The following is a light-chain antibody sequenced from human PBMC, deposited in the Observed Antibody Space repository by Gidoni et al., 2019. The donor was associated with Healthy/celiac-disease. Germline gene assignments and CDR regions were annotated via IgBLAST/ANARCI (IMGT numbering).Light chain of an antibody. Sequence: EIVLTQSPATLSLSPGERATLSCRASQSVSSYLAWYQQKPGQAPRLLIYDASNRATGIPARFSGSGSVTDFPLTISSLEPEDFAVYYCQQRSNWPRTFGQGTKVEIK. J-gene: IGKJ1*01. V-gene: IGKV3-11*01. CDR3: QQRSNWPRT. CDR2: DAS. CDR1: QSVSSY.